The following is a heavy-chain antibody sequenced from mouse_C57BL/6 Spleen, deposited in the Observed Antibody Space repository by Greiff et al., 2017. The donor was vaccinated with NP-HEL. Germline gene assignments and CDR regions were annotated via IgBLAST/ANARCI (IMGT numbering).Heavy chain of an antibody. D-gene: IGHD2-4*01. V-gene: IGHV1-4*01. Sequence: VMLVESGAELARPGASVKMSCKASGYTFTSYTMHWVKQRPGQGLEWIGYINPSSGYTKYNQKFKDKATLTADKSSSTAYMQLSSLTSEDSAVYYCARGGDYDGAWFAYWGQGTLVTVSA. CDR3: ARGGDYDGAWFAY. CDR2: INPSSGYT. CDR1: GYTFTSYT. J-gene: IGHJ3*01.